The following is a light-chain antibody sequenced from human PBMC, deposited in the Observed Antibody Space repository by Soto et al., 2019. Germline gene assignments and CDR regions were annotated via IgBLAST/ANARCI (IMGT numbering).Light chain of an antibody. Sequence: QSVLTQPPSVSGAPGQRVTISCTGSSSNIGAGYDVHWYQQLPGTAPKLLIYGNSNRPSGVPDRFSGSKSGTSASLAITGLQAEDEADYSCQSYYSSLRVSVFGGGTQLTV. CDR2: GNS. CDR3: QSYYSSLRVSV. J-gene: IGLJ2*01. V-gene: IGLV1-40*01. CDR1: SSNIGAGYD.